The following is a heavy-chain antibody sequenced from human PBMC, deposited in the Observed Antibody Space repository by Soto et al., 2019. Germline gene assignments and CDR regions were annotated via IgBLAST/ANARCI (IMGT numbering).Heavy chain of an antibody. D-gene: IGHD5-12*01. Sequence: EVQLVESGGGLVKPGGSLRLSCAASGFTFSSYSMNWVRQAPGKGLEWVSSISSSSSNIYYADSVRGRFTISRDNAKNSLYLQMNRLRGEDTAVYYCARALGISGSDRYTTDAFDIWGQGTMVTVSS. CDR3: ARALGISGSDRYTTDAFDI. CDR1: GFTFSSYS. CDR2: ISSSSSNI. V-gene: IGHV3-21*01. J-gene: IGHJ3*02.